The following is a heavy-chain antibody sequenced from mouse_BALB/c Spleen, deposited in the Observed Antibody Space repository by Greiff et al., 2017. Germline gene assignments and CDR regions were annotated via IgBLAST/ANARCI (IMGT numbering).Heavy chain of an antibody. V-gene: IGHV7-3*02. CDR1: GFTFTDYY. Sequence: DVHLVESGGGLVQPGGSLRLSCATSGFTFTDYYMSWVRQPPGKALEWLGFIRNKANGYTTEYSASVKGRFTISRDNSQSILYLQMNTLRAEDSATYYCARGYGNYLFDYWGQGTTLTVSS. J-gene: IGHJ2*01. CDR3: ARGYGNYLFDY. D-gene: IGHD2-10*02. CDR2: IRNKANGYTT.